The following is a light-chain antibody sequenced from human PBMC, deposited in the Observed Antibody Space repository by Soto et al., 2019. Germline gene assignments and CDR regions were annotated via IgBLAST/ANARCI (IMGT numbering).Light chain of an antibody. CDR2: GAS. CDR1: QSVNSSY. V-gene: IGKV3-20*01. Sequence: EMVLTQSPGTLSLSPGERVTLSCRASQSVNSSYLAWYQHKPGQAPRLLIYGASTRATGIPDRFSGSGSGTDFTLTIARLEPGDCAVYYCQQYGNSPQPFGQGTKVDIK. CDR3: QQYGNSPQP. J-gene: IGKJ1*01.